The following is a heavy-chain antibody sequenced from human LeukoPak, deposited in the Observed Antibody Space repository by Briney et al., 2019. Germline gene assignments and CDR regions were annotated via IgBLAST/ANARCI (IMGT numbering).Heavy chain of an antibody. D-gene: IGHD3-10*01. CDR2: INSDGSST. CDR1: GFTFSSYW. J-gene: IGHJ4*02. V-gene: IGHV3-74*01. Sequence: TGGSLRLSCAASGFTFSSYWMHWVRQAPGKGLVWVSRINSDGSSTSYADSVKGRFTISRDNAKNTLYLQMNSLRAEDTAVYYCARGPIWFGELLARWGQGTLVTVSS. CDR3: ARGPIWFGELLAR.